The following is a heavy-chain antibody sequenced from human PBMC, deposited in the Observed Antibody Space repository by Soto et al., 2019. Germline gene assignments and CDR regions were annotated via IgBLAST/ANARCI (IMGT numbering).Heavy chain of an antibody. Sequence: GGSLRLSCAASGFTFSSYSMNWVRQAPGKGLEWVSSISSSSSYIYYADSVKGRFTISRDNAKNSLYLHMNSLRTEDTAVYYCARDVEGTSGPHYYYYYGMDVWDQGTTVTVSS. CDR1: GFTFSSYS. J-gene: IGHJ6*02. D-gene: IGHD1-26*01. CDR3: ARDVEGTSGPHYYYYYGMDV. CDR2: ISSSSSYI. V-gene: IGHV3-21*01.